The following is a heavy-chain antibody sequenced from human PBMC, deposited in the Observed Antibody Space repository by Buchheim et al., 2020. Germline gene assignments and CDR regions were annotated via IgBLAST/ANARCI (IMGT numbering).Heavy chain of an antibody. V-gene: IGHV3-30*18. D-gene: IGHD3-16*01. CDR3: AKGGGGGYYYGMDV. Sequence: QVQLVESGGGVVQPGRSLRLSCAASGFTFSSYGMHWVRQAPGKGLEWVAVISYDGSNKYYADSVKGRFTISRDNSKNTLYLQMNSLRAEDTAVYYCAKGGGGGYYYGMDVWGQGTT. CDR2: ISYDGSNK. CDR1: GFTFSSYG. J-gene: IGHJ6*02.